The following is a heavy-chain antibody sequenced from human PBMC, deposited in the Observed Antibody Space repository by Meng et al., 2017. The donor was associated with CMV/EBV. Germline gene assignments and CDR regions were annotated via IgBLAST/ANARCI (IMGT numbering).Heavy chain of an antibody. CDR1: GYTFTGYY. CDR3: ATGLGYCSSTSCYGPLQYMYNWFDP. Sequence: ASVKVSCKASGYTFTGYYMHWVRQAPGQGLEWMGWINPNSGGTNYAQKFQGRVTMTRDTSISTAYIELSRLRSDDTAVYYCATGLGYCSSTSCYGPLQYMYNWFDPWGQGTLVTVSS. CDR2: INPNSGGT. D-gene: IGHD2-2*01. J-gene: IGHJ5*02. V-gene: IGHV1-2*02.